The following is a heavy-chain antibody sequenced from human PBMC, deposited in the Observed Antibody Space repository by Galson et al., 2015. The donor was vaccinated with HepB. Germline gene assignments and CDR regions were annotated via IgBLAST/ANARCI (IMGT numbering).Heavy chain of an antibody. D-gene: IGHD4-17*01. CDR3: AKDPRDYGDYVEYFQH. CDR2: IRYDGSNK. J-gene: IGHJ1*01. V-gene: IGHV3-30*02. CDR1: GFTFSSYG. Sequence: SLRLSCAASGFTFSSYGMHWVRQAPGKGLEWVAFIRYDGSNKYYADSVKGRFTISRDNSKNTLYLQMNSLRAEDTAVYYCAKDPRDYGDYVEYFQHWGQGTLVTVSS.